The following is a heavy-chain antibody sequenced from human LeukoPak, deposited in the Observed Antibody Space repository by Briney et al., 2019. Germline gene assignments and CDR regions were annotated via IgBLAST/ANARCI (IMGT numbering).Heavy chain of an antibody. CDR3: ARAGYGDSDFDY. J-gene: IGHJ4*02. CDR1: GGSFSGNY. Sequence: SETLSLTCGVYGGSFSGNYWSWIRQPPGKGLEWIGEINHSGSTNYNPSLKSRVTISVDTSKNQFSLKLNSVTAADTAVYYCARAGYGDSDFDYWGQGTLVTVSS. D-gene: IGHD4-17*01. V-gene: IGHV4-34*01. CDR2: INHSGST.